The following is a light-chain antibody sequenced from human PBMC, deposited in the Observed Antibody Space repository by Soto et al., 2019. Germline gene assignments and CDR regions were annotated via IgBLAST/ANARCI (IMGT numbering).Light chain of an antibody. CDR3: QQFNDYPCT. Sequence: AIQLTQSPSSLSASVGDRVTITCRASQVIGSALAWYHQKPGKPPKLLIYDASRLESGVPSRFSGSGSGTDFTLTISSLQTEDFTTFYCQQFNDYPCTFGPGTRVDIK. CDR2: DAS. J-gene: IGKJ3*01. CDR1: QVIGSA. V-gene: IGKV1D-13*01.